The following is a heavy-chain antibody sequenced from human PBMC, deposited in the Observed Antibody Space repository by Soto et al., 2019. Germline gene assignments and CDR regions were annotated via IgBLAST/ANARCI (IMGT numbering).Heavy chain of an antibody. CDR2: INAGNGDT. D-gene: IGHD3-3*01. Sequence: GASVKVSCKASGYIVTNYAIQWVRQAPGQRLEWMGWINAGNGDTRYSQKFQDRVTITWDTSSCTASMDLSSLKSEDTAFYYCARGIWSARFQAYYMDVWGTGTTVTVSS. V-gene: IGHV1-3*01. CDR1: GYIVTNYA. J-gene: IGHJ6*03. CDR3: ARGIWSARFQAYYMDV.